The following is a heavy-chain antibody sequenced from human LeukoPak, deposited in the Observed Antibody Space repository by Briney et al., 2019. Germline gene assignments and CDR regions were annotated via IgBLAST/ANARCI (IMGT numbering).Heavy chain of an antibody. V-gene: IGHV1-18*01. CDR2: ISAYNGNT. J-gene: IGHJ4*02. Sequence: GASVTVSCKASGYTFTSYGISWVGPAPGQGLAWMGWISAYNGNTNYAQKLQGRVTMTTDTSTSTAYMELRSLRSDATAVYYCARAPTVDSSGSEVDYWGQGTLVTVSS. D-gene: IGHD3-22*01. CDR3: ARAPTVDSSGSEVDY. CDR1: GYTFTSYG.